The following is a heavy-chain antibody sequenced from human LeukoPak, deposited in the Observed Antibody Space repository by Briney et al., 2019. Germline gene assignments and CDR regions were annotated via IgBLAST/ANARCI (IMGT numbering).Heavy chain of an antibody. J-gene: IGHJ1*01. CDR1: GGSISSYY. Sequence: PSDTLSLTWTVSGGSISSYYGSWIRQPPGKGLEWIGYIYYSGSTKYNPSLESRVTISVDTSKSQFSLKLSSVTTADTAVYYCARGGGSPEFWGQGTQVTVSS. CDR2: IYYSGST. CDR3: ARGGGSPEF. V-gene: IGHV4-59*07. D-gene: IGHD1-26*01.